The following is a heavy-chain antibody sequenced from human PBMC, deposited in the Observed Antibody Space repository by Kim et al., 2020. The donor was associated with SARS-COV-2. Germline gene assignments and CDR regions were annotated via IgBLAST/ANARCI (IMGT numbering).Heavy chain of an antibody. V-gene: IGHV3-23*01. CDR3: AKDLGSSGWYFQPFDY. Sequence: GGSLRLSCAASGFTSSSYAMRWVRQALGKGLEWVSAISGNGGSTYYADSVKGRFTISRDNSKNTLYLQMNSLRAEDTAVYYCAKDLGSSGWYFQPFDYWGEGTLVTVPS. CDR2: ISGNGGST. CDR1: GFTSSSYA. J-gene: IGHJ4*02. D-gene: IGHD6-19*01.